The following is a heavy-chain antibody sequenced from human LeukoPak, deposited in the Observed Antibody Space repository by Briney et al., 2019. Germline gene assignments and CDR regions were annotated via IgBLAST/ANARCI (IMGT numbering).Heavy chain of an antibody. V-gene: IGHV4-39*07. J-gene: IGHJ4*02. CDR2: IYYSGST. CDR3: ARGSEMATIHDY. D-gene: IGHD5-24*01. Sequence: SETLSLTCTVSGGSISSSSYYWGWIRQPPGKGLEWIGSIYYSGSTYYNPSLKSRVTISVDTSKNQFSLKLSSVTAADTAVYYCARGSEMATIHDYWGQGTLVIVSS. CDR1: GGSISSSSYY.